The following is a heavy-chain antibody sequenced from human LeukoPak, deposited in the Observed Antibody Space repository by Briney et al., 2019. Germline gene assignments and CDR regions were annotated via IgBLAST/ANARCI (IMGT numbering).Heavy chain of an antibody. CDR3: ARSPGYDILTGYPKNWFDP. CDR2: IYYSGNT. D-gene: IGHD3-9*01. CDR1: GGSIRSPTYY. J-gene: IGHJ5*02. Sequence: PSETLSPTCTVSGGSIRSPTYYWGWIRQPPGKGLEWIGSIYYSGNTYYNPSLKSRVTISVDTSKNQFSLKLSSVTAADTAVYYCARSPGYDILTGYPKNWFDPWGQGTLVTVSS. V-gene: IGHV4-39*07.